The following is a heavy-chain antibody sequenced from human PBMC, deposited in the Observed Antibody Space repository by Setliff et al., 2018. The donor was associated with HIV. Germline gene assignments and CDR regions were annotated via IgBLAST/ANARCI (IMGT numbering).Heavy chain of an antibody. J-gene: IGHJ4*02. V-gene: IGHV3-72*01. CDR3: VRAAAGLDI. CDR1: GFSLSDYY. CDR2: TRNRANNYIT. Sequence: PGGSLRLSCAVSGFSLSDYYMDWVRQAPGKGLEWVGRTRNRANNYITDYATSVQGRFTISRDYSKDSLFLQMDNLKAEDTAVYYCVRAAAGLDIWSQGIRVTVSS.